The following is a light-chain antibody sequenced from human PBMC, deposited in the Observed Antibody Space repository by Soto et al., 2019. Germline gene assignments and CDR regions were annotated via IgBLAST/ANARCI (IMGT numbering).Light chain of an antibody. CDR2: DAS. CDR3: QQYDSNFRT. J-gene: IGKJ1*01. V-gene: IGKV1-5*01. CDR1: QSISTW. Sequence: DIQMTQSPPTLSASVGDRVTITCRASQSISTWLAWYQQKPGKAPKVLIYDASSLKSGVPSRFSGSGSGTEFILTISSLQPDDFATYYCQQYDSNFRTFGQGTKVEIK.